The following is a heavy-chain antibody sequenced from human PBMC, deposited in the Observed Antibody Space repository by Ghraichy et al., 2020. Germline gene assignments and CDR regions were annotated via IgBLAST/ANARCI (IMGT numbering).Heavy chain of an antibody. CDR2: IYYSGST. J-gene: IGHJ6*02. Sequence: SETLSLTCTVSGGSISSGGYYWSWIRQHPGKGLEWIGYIYYSGSTYYNPSLKSRVTISVDTSKNQFSLKLSSVTAADTAVYYCARERGYSYGYLKDYYGMDVWGQGTTVTVSS. CDR3: ARERGYSYGYLKDYYGMDV. V-gene: IGHV4-31*03. CDR1: GGSISSGGYY. D-gene: IGHD5-18*01.